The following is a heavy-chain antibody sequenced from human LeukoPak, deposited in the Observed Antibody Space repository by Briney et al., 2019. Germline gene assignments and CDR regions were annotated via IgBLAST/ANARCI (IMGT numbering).Heavy chain of an antibody. J-gene: IGHJ4*02. CDR2: IYSGGST. CDR3: ARGPKALWFGELFY. V-gene: IGHV3-66*02. D-gene: IGHD3-10*01. CDR1: GLTVSSNY. Sequence: AGGSLRLSCAASGLTVSSNYMSWVRQAPGKGLEWVSVIYSGGSTYYADSVKGRFTISRDNSKNTLYLQMNSLRAEDTAVYYCARGPKALWFGELFYWGQGTLVTVSS.